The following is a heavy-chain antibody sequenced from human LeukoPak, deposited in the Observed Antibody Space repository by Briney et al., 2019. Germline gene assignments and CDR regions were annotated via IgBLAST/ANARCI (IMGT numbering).Heavy chain of an antibody. D-gene: IGHD5-18*01. CDR3: ASRDTATGLD. Sequence: PSETLSLTCAVYGGSFSGYHWSWIRQPPGKGLEWIGEINHSGSTNYNPSLKSRVTISVDTSKNQFSLKLSSVTAADTAVYYCASRDTATGLDWGQGTLVTVSS. CDR1: GGSFSGYH. CDR2: INHSGST. J-gene: IGHJ4*02. V-gene: IGHV4-34*01.